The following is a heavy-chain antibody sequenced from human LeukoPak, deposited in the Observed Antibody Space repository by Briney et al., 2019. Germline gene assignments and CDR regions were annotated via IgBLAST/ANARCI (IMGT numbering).Heavy chain of an antibody. CDR1: GFTFSSFG. D-gene: IGHD4-17*01. J-gene: IGHJ4*02. V-gene: IGHV3-30*03. Sequence: GGSLRLSCAASGFTFSSFGMHWVRQAPGKGLEWVAVISYDGSNKYSADSVKGRFTIPRDNSKNTLYLQMNSLRAEDTAVYYCATDHGFHYGAYFDYWGQGTLVTVSP. CDR2: ISYDGSNK. CDR3: ATDHGFHYGAYFDY.